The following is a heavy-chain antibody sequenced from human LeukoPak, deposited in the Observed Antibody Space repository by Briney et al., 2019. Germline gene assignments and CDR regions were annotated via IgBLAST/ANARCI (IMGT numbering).Heavy chain of an antibody. D-gene: IGHD3-3*01. Sequence: SQTLSLTCTVSGGSISSGGYYWSWIRQHPGKGLEWIGYIYYSGSTYYNPSLKSRVTISVDTSKNQFSLKLSSVTAADTAVYYCARGQAKAPTTYYDFWSGYPPIDYWGQGTLVTVSS. J-gene: IGHJ4*02. CDR1: GGSISSGGYY. CDR2: IYYSGST. V-gene: IGHV4-31*03. CDR3: ARGQAKAPTTYYDFWSGYPPIDY.